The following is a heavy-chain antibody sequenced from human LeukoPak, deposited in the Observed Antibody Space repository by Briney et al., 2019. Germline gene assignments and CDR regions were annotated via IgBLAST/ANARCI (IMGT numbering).Heavy chain of an antibody. D-gene: IGHD1-26*01. V-gene: IGHV1-69*04. Sequence: GASVKVSCKASGGTFSSYAISWVRQAPGQGLEWMGRIIPILGIANYAQKFQGRVTITADKSTSTAYMELSSLRSEDTAVYYCASGSGSYYEGDWFDPWGQGTLVTVSS. CDR1: GGTFSSYA. CDR3: ASGSGSYYEGDWFDP. J-gene: IGHJ5*02. CDR2: IIPILGIA.